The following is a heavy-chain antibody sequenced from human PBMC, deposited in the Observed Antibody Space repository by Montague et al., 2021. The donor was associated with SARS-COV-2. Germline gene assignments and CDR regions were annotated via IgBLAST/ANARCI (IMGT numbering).Heavy chain of an antibody. D-gene: IGHD3-22*01. CDR2: IFYSGST. Sequence: SETLSLTCTVSGGSISSSSYYWGWMRPPPGKGLNWIGNIFYSGSTYYNPSLKSRVTISVDTSKNQFSLRLSSVTAADTAVYYCARLPYFYDSTHAFDIWGQGTMVTVSS. V-gene: IGHV4-39*01. J-gene: IGHJ3*02. CDR3: ARLPYFYDSTHAFDI. CDR1: GGSISSSSYY.